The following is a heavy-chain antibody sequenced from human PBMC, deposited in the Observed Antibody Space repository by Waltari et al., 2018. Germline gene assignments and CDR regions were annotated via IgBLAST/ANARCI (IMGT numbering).Heavy chain of an antibody. Sequence: QVQLVQSGVEMRRPGASVKVSCKASGYGITTYGVSWVRQAPGQGLEVMGWISSYNLHTNYAQKLQLRVTMTTDTSTNTAYMELGSLTADDTAVYYCARDKGEVAGMDYWGQGTLVTVSS. V-gene: IGHV1-18*04. CDR2: ISSYNLHT. CDR3: ARDKGEVAGMDY. J-gene: IGHJ4*02. CDR1: GYGITTYG. D-gene: IGHD6-19*01.